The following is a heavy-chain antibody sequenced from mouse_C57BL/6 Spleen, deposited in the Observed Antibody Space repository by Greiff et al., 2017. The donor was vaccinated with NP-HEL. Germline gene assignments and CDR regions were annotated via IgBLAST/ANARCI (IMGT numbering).Heavy chain of an antibody. J-gene: IGHJ1*03. CDR1: GFTFSSYA. CDR2: ISSGGDYI. V-gene: IGHV5-9-1*02. D-gene: IGHD1-1*01. CDR3: TRADGSSYRYFDV. Sequence: EVKLVESGEGLVKPGGSLKLSCAASGFTFSSYAMSWVRQTPEKRLEWVAYISSGGDYIYYADTVKGRFTISRDNARNTLYLQMSSLKSEDTAMYYCTRADGSSYRYFDVWGTGTTVTVSS.